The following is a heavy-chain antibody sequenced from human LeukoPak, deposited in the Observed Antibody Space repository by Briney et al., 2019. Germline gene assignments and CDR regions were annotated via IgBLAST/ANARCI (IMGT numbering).Heavy chain of an antibody. J-gene: IGHJ4*02. CDR1: GGSFSGYY. V-gene: IGHV4-34*01. CDR2: INHSGST. D-gene: IGHD3-9*01. Sequence: PSETLSLTCAVYGGSFSGYYWSWIRQPPGKGLEWIGEINHSGSTNYNPSLKSRVTISVDTSKNQFSLKLSSVTAADTAVYYCARVDDYDILTGYYNWGQGTLVTVSS. CDR3: ARVDDYDILTGYYN.